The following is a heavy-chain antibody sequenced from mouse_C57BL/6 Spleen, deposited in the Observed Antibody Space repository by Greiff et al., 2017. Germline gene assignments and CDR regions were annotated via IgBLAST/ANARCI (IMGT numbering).Heavy chain of an antibody. CDR3: ARGDSSGFYAMDY. V-gene: IGHV14-2*01. D-gene: IGHD3-2*02. CDR1: GFNIKDYY. CDR2: IDPEDGET. Sequence: VQLKESGAELVKPGASVKLSCTASGFNIKDYYMHWVKQRTEQGLEWIGRIDPEDGETKYAPKFQGKATITADTSSNTAYLQLSSLTSEDTAVYYCARGDSSGFYAMDYWGQGTSVTVSS. J-gene: IGHJ4*01.